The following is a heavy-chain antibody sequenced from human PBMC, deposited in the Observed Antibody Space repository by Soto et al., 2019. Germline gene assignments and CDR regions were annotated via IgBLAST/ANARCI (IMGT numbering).Heavy chain of an antibody. CDR3: AREDYGDYGDWYSDL. J-gene: IGHJ2*01. CDR1: GFTFSSYA. CDR2: ISYDGSNK. V-gene: IGHV3-30-3*01. Sequence: QVQLVESGGGVVQPGRSLRLSCAASGFTFSSYAMHWVRQAPGKGLEWVAVISYDGSNKYYADSVKGRFTISRDNSKNTLYLQMNSLRAEDTAVYYCAREDYGDYGDWYSDLWGRGTLVTVSS. D-gene: IGHD4-17*01.